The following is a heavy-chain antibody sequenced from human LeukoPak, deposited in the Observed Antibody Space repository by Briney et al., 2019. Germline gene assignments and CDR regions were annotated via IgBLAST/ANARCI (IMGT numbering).Heavy chain of an antibody. CDR3: ATTDSYYYGMDV. CDR1: GGSISSGDYY. Sequence: ETLSLTCTVSGGSISSGDYYWSWIRQAPGKGLEWVSAISGSGGSTYYADSVKGRFTISRDNSKNTLYLQMNSLRAEDTAVYYCATTDSYYYGMDVWGQGTTVTVSS. J-gene: IGHJ6*02. CDR2: ISGSGGST. V-gene: IGHV3-23*01.